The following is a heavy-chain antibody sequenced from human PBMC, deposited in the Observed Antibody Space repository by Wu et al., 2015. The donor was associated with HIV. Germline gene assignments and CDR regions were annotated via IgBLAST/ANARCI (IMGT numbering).Heavy chain of an antibody. Sequence: VQLVQSWGWRSKKTWGLSVRFPXKASGYTFHHLYYALGATGPGQGLEWMGIIDPNAGSTNYAQKFQGRVTMTRDTSTSTLYMDLSSLRSEDTAVYYCARGLYTERISSVVGVARLDAFDIWGQGTMVTVPS. CDR2: IDPNAGST. D-gene: IGHD2-15*01. V-gene: IGHV1-46*01. CDR1: GYTFHHLY. J-gene: IGHJ3*02. CDR3: ARGLYTERISSVVGVARLDAFDI.